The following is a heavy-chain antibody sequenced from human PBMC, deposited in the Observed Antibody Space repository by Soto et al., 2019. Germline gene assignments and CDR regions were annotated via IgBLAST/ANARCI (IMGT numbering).Heavy chain of an antibody. V-gene: IGHV1-18*01. Sequence: ASVKVSCKASGYAFTSYGISWVRQAPGQGLEWMGWISAYNGNTNYAQKLQGRVTMTTAKSTSTAYMELRSLRSDDTAVYYCARDFTGLIALEWNHVPFDPWG. CDR3: ARDFTGLIALEWNHVPFDP. D-gene: IGHD3-3*01. CDR1: GYAFTSYG. CDR2: ISAYNGNT. J-gene: IGHJ5*02.